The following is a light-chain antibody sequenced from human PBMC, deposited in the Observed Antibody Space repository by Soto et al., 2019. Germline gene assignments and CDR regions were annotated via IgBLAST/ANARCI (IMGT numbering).Light chain of an antibody. CDR2: DAS. CDR1: QSVSSA. J-gene: IGKJ5*01. CDR3: QQRSNWPAMIT. Sequence: EIVLTQSPGTQSLSPGERATLSCRASQSVSSALAWYLQKPGQAPRLLIYDASTRAAGIPVRFSGSGSGTALTVAISSLEPDDFGVYYCQQRSNWPAMITFGQGTRLEIK. V-gene: IGKV3-11*01.